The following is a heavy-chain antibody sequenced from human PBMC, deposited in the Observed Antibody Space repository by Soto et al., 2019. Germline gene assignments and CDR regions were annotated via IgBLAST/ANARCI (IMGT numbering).Heavy chain of an antibody. V-gene: IGHV1-18*01. Sequence: QVLLVQSGAEVKEPGASVKVSCKASGYSFVNYGISWVRQAPGRGLEWMGWISPNKGSTNYAQKVQGRVTMTTDTSTSTAYMELRSLTSDDTAMYYCARGGDCSGDSCYLHWGQGTLVTVSS. CDR3: ARGGDCSGDSCYLH. CDR2: ISPNKGST. J-gene: IGHJ4*02. D-gene: IGHD2-15*01. CDR1: GYSFVNYG.